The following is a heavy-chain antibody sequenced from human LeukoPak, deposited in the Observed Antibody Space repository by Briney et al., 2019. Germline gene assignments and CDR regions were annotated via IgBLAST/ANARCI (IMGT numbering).Heavy chain of an antibody. J-gene: IGHJ4*02. CDR1: GFTVSSNY. CDR2: IYSGGST. D-gene: IGHD1-26*01. CDR3: ARDRGSYSRYFDH. Sequence: GGSLRLSCAASGFTVSSNYMSWVRQAPGKGLEWVSVIYSGGSTYYADSVKGRFTISRDNSKNTLYLQMNSLRAEDTAVYYCARDRGSYSRYFDHWGQGTLVTVSS. V-gene: IGHV3-53*01.